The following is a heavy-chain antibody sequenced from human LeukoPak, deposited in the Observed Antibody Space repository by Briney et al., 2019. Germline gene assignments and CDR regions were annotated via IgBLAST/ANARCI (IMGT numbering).Heavy chain of an antibody. V-gene: IGHV3-23*01. CDR3: AKGAYYAD. CDR1: GFTFDDYA. CDR2: ISGSGDST. D-gene: IGHD3-3*01. J-gene: IGHJ4*02. Sequence: TGGSLRLSCAASGFTFDDYAMHWVRQAPGKGLEWVSTISGSGDSTYYADSVKGRFTSSRDNSKNTLYLQMNSLRAEDTAVYYCAKGAYYADWGQGTLVTVSS.